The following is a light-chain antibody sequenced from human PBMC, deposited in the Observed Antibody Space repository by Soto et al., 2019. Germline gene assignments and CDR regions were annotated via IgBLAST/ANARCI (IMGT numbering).Light chain of an antibody. J-gene: IGKJ1*01. CDR3: QQYNTYSWT. CDR2: DAS. Sequence: DIQMTQSPSTLSASVGDRVTNTCRASQSISSWLAWYQQKPGKAPKVLIYDASNLESGVPLRFSGSGSGTEFTLTISSLQPDDTATYYCQQYNTYSWTFGQGTKVDIK. CDR1: QSISSW. V-gene: IGKV1-5*01.